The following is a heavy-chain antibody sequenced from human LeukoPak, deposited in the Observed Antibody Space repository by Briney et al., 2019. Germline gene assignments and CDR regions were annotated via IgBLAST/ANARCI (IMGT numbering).Heavy chain of an antibody. CDR3: ARDHIVVVTAIPHDAFDI. D-gene: IGHD2-21*02. CDR1: GYSISSGYY. CDR2: IYHSGST. Sequence: SETLSLTCTVSGYSISSGYYWGWIRQPPGKGLEWIGSIYHSGSTYYNPSLKSRVTISVDTSKNQFSLKLSSVTAADTAVYYCARDHIVVVTAIPHDAFDIWGQGTMVTVSS. V-gene: IGHV4-38-2*02. J-gene: IGHJ3*02.